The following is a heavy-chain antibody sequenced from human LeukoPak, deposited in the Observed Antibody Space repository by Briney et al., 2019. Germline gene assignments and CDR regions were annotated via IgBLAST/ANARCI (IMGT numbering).Heavy chain of an antibody. Sequence: SGPTLVNPTQTLTLTCTFSGFSLSSHGVGVGWIRQPPGRALEWLALIYWDDDKRYSPSLKSRLTVTKDTSKNQVVLTLTSMVPVDTATYYCAHLLTHGSGMYYWTTWGQGTLVTVSS. CDR2: IYWDDDK. D-gene: IGHD3-10*01. V-gene: IGHV2-5*02. CDR1: GFSLSSHGVG. CDR3: AHLLTHGSGMYYWTT. J-gene: IGHJ5*02.